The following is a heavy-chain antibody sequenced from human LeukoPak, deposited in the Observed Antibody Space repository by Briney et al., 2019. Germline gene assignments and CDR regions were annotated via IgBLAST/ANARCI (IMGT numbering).Heavy chain of an antibody. CDR1: EFTFESYN. Sequence: GGSLRLSCAASEFTFESYNMNWVRQAPGKGLEWVSSISYSSTHIYYADSVKGRFTISRDNAKNSLYLQMNSLRAEDTAVYYCARDLLGWELHYFDYWGQGTLVTVSS. CDR3: ARDLLGWELHYFDY. J-gene: IGHJ4*02. D-gene: IGHD1-26*01. CDR2: ISYSSTHI. V-gene: IGHV3-21*01.